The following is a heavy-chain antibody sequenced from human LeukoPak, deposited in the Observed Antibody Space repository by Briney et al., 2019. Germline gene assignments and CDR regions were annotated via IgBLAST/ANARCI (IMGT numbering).Heavy chain of an antibody. V-gene: IGHV4-59*13. CDR2: VFFSGGT. D-gene: IGHD3-3*01. CDR3: ARELKTAVPFGY. CDR1: GGSLSTYY. Sequence: PSETLSLTCSVSGGSLSTYYWSWIRQPPGKGLEWIGYVFFSGGTKYNPSLKSRVTMSADTSRTQFSMHLTSVNAADTAVYFCARELKTAVPFGYSGQGKLVIVSP. J-gene: IGHJ4*02.